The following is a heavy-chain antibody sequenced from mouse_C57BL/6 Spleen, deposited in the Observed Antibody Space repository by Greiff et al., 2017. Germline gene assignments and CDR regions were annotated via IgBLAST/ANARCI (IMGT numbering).Heavy chain of an antibody. Sequence: EVQLQQSGPELVKPGASVKMSCKASGYTFTDYNMHWVKQSHGKSLEWIGYINPNNGGTSYNQKFKGKATLTVNKSSSTAYMELRSLTSEASAVYYCAREDYGNYVWYFDVWGTGTTVTVSS. CDR1: GYTFTDYN. CDR3: AREDYGNYVWYFDV. V-gene: IGHV1-22*01. J-gene: IGHJ1*03. D-gene: IGHD2-1*01. CDR2: INPNNGGT.